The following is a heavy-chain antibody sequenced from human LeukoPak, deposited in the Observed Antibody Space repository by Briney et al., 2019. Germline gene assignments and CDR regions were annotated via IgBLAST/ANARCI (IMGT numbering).Heavy chain of an antibody. CDR3: ARGLGYSSSWYLSY. CDR2: INHSGST. D-gene: IGHD6-13*01. CDR1: GGSISSSNW. J-gene: IGHJ4*02. Sequence: SGTLSLTCAVSGGSISSSNWWSWVRQPPGKGLEWIGEINHSGSTNYNPSLKSRVTISVDTSKNQFSLKLSSVTAADTAVYYCARGLGYSSSWYLSYWGQGTLVTVSS. V-gene: IGHV4-4*02.